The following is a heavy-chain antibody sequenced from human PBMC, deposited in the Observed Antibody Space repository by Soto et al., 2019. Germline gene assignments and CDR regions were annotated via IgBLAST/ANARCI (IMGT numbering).Heavy chain of an antibody. CDR1: GYSFTSYW. CDR3: ATHGVRSRAGAPTGFDP. D-gene: IGHD1-26*01. CDR2: IDPSDSNT. J-gene: IGHJ5*02. V-gene: IGHV5-10-1*01. Sequence: ESLKISCKGSGYSFTSYWISWVRQMPGKGLEWMGRIDPSDSNTNYSPSFQGHVTISVDKSIRTAYLQWSSLKASDTAMYFCATHGVRSRAGAPTGFDPWGQGTLVTVSS.